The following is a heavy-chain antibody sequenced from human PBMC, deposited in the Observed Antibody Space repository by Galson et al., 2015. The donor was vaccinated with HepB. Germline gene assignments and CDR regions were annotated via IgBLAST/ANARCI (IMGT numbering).Heavy chain of an antibody. D-gene: IGHD2-8*01. CDR1: GFTFNRYW. Sequence: SLRLSCAASGFTFNRYWMSWVRLAPGKGLEWVANINQDGNERYYVESVKGRFAISRDNAENSLYLQMNNLRAEDTALYYCASDWGYCTTSNCPGGFDYWGQGTLVTVSS. J-gene: IGHJ4*02. CDR3: ASDWGYCTTSNCPGGFDY. V-gene: IGHV3-7*01. CDR2: INQDGNER.